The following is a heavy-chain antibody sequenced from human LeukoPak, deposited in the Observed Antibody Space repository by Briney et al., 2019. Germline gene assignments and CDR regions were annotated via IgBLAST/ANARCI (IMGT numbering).Heavy chain of an antibody. CDR3: ARSSAAAFY. V-gene: IGHV3-7*01. D-gene: IGHD6-13*01. Sequence: GGSLRLSCAASGFSFGTYWMTWVRQTPGKGLEWVANIKHDGSDAYYVDSVAGRLTVSRDNAKNSLYLQMNSLRAEDTAVYYCARSSAAAFYWGQGTLVTVSS. J-gene: IGHJ4*02. CDR1: GFSFGTYW. CDR2: IKHDGSDA.